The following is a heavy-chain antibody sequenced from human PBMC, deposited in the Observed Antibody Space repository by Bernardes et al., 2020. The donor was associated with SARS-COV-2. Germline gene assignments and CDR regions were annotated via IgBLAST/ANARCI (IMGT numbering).Heavy chain of an antibody. D-gene: IGHD1-26*01. CDR3: ARGSGNYYFDY. CDR2: INGDGNSI. Sequence: GGSLRLSCTASGFTFSSYWMHWVRQAPGKGLVWVSRINGDGNSINYADSVKGRFTISRDNAKHTVYLQMNSLRPEDTAIYYCARGSGNYYFDYWGQGTLVTVSS. CDR1: GFTFSSYW. J-gene: IGHJ4*02. V-gene: IGHV3-74*01.